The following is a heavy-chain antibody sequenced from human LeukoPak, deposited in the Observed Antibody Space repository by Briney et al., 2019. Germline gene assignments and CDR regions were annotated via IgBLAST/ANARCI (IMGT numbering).Heavy chain of an antibody. CDR1: GGSFSGYY. Sequence: SETLSLTCAVYGGSFSGYYWSWIRQPPGKGLEWIGEINHSGSTNYNPSLKSRVTISVDTSKNQFSLKLSSVTAADTAVYYCARQVPQDAFDIWGQGTMVTVSS. J-gene: IGHJ3*02. CDR2: INHSGST. CDR3: ARQVPQDAFDI. V-gene: IGHV4-34*01.